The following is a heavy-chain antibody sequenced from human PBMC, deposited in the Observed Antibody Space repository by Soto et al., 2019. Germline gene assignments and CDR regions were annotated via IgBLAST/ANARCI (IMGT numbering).Heavy chain of an antibody. J-gene: IGHJ4*02. D-gene: IGHD3-9*01. CDR3: ARYYDILTGYPN. V-gene: IGHV4-34*01. CDR1: GGSFSGYY. Sequence: KPSETLSLTCAVYGGSFSGYYWSWIRQPPGKGLEWIGEINHSGSTNYNPSLKSRVTISVDTSKNQFSLKLSSVTAADTAVYYCARYYDILTGYPNWGQGTLVTVSS. CDR2: INHSGST.